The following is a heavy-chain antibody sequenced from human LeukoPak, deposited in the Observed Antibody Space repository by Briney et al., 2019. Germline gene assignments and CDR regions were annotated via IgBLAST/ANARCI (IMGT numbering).Heavy chain of an antibody. CDR3: ARDRLSVVVAAEHVWGY. D-gene: IGHD2-15*01. J-gene: IGHJ4*02. V-gene: IGHV3-30-3*01. Sequence: PGGSLRLSCAASGFTFSSYAMHWVRQAPGKGLEWVAVISYDGSNKYYADSVKGRFTISRDNSKNTLYLQMNSLRAEDTAVYYCARDRLSVVVAAEHVWGYWGQGTLVTVSS. CDR2: ISYDGSNK. CDR1: GFTFSSYA.